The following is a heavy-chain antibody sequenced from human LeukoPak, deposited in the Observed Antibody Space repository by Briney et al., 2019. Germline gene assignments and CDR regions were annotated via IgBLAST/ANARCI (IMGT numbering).Heavy chain of an antibody. D-gene: IGHD3-16*01. V-gene: IGHV4-34*01. CDR1: GGSFSGYY. CDR2: INHSGST. Sequence: SETLSLTCAVYGGSFSGYYWSWIRQPPGKGLEWIGEINHSGSTNYNPSLKSRVTISVDTSKNQFSLKLSSVTAADTAVYYCARRPLGGPLRRPRAVWYFDLWGRGTLVTVSS. CDR3: ARRPLGGPLRRPRAVWYFDL. J-gene: IGHJ2*01.